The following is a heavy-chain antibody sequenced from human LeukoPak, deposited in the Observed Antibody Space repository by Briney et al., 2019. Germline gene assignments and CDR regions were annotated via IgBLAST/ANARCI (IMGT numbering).Heavy chain of an antibody. CDR3: ARDASPWSSGGSWYY. CDR2: IYHSGST. CDR1: GGSISSSNW. V-gene: IGHV4-4*02. D-gene: IGHD2-15*01. Sequence: PSETLSLTCAVSGGSISSSNWWSWVRQPPGKGLEWIGEIYHSGSTNYNPSLKSRVTISVDKSKNQFSLKLSSVTAADTAVYYCARDASPWSSGGSWYYWGQGTLVTVSS. J-gene: IGHJ4*02.